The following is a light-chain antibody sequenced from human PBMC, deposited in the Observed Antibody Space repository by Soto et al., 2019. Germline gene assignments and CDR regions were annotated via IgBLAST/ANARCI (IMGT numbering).Light chain of an antibody. J-gene: IGLJ1*01. CDR2: DVT. V-gene: IGLV2-11*01. CDR1: RSDVGGHNF. Sequence: QSVLTQPRSVSGSPGQSLTISGTGTRSDVGGHNFVSWYQQHPGKAPKLMISDVTTRHSGVPDRFSGSKSGNTDSLTIAGLQAEEDAAYYCGYNVGSSTNVFATGT. CDR3: GYNVGSSTNV.